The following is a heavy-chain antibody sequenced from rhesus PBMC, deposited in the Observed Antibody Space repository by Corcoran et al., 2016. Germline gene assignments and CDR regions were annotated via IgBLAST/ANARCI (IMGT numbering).Heavy chain of an antibody. D-gene: IGHD5-24*01. CDR1: GYSFTSYW. CDR3: AKDTYSGYSLVDSDYFDY. Sequence: EVQLVQSGAEVKRPGESLKISCKTSGYSFTSYWIIWVRQMPGKSLEWMGAFDPSASDTRYNPSFQGQVTISADKSISTAYLQWSRLKASDTATYYCAKDTYSGYSLVDSDYFDYWGQGVLVTVSS. V-gene: IGHV5-20*01. J-gene: IGHJ4*01. CDR2: FDPSASDT.